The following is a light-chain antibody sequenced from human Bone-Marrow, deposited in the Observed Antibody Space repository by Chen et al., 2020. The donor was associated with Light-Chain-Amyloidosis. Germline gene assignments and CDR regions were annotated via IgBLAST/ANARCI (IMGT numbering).Light chain of an antibody. CDR2: GAS. J-gene: IGKJ4*01. Sequence: EIVMTQSPATLSVSPRERATLSCRASPSVSSNLAWYQQKPGQAPRLLIYGASTRATGIPARFSGSGSGTEFTLTISSLQSEDFAVYYCQQYNNWPPLTFGGGTKVEIK. V-gene: IGKV3-15*01. CDR1: PSVSSN. CDR3: QQYNNWPPLT.